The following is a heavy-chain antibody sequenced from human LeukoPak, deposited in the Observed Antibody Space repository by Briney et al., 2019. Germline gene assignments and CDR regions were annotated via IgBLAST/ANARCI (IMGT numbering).Heavy chain of an antibody. V-gene: IGHV1-2*02. J-gene: IGHJ4*02. CDR3: ARDYYDRGRGAFDY. CDR1: GYTFTGHY. Sequence: EASVKVSCKASGYTFTGHYIHWVRQAPGQGLEWMGWSNPNNGGTSYAQKFQGRVTMTRDTSISTAYMEMTRLRSDDTALYYCARDYYDRGRGAFDYWGQGTLVTVSS. CDR2: SNPNNGGT. D-gene: IGHD3-22*01.